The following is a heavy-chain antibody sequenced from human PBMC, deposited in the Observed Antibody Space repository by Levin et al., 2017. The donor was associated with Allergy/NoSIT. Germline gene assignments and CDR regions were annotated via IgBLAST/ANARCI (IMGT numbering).Heavy chain of an antibody. CDR3: ATNKVLYPMTHYKY. V-gene: IGHV3-21*01. CDR1: GFSFSSYS. J-gene: IGHJ4*02. Sequence: GESLKISCAASGFSFSSYSVTWVRQAPGRGLEWVSSISNSGSYTHYADSVKGRFTISRDNAKNSLYLQMNSLRSEDTAVYYCATNKVLYPMTHYKYWGQGTLVTVS. CDR2: ISNSGSYT. D-gene: IGHD4/OR15-4a*01.